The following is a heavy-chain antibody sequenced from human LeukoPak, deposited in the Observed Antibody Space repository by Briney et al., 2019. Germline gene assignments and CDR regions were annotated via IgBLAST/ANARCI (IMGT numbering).Heavy chain of an antibody. CDR3: AKEGYSSGWYWDY. J-gene: IGHJ4*02. V-gene: IGHV3-11*01. CDR2: ISSSGSTT. D-gene: IGHD6-19*01. Sequence: GGSLRLSCAASGFTFSDYYMSWIRQAPGKGLEWVSYISSSGSTTYYADSVKGRFTISRDNSKNTLYLQMNSLRAEDTAVYYCAKEGYSSGWYWDYWGQGTLVTVSS. CDR1: GFTFSDYY.